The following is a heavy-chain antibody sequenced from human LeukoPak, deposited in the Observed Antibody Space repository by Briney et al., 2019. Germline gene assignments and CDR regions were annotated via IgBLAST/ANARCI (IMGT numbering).Heavy chain of an antibody. CDR3: AREYPPYYYDSSGYGFPVDI. D-gene: IGHD3-22*01. Sequence: GGSLRLSCAASGFTFSDYYMSWIRQAPGKGLEWVSYISSSGSTIYYADSVKGRFTISRDSAKNSLYLQMNSLRAEDTAVYYCAREYPPYYYDSSGYGFPVDIWGQGTMVTVSS. V-gene: IGHV3-11*04. CDR1: GFTFSDYY. J-gene: IGHJ3*02. CDR2: ISSSGSTI.